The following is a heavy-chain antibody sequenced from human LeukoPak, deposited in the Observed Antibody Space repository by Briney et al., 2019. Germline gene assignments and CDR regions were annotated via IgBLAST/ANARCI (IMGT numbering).Heavy chain of an antibody. CDR1: GGSISSSNW. J-gene: IGHJ4*02. V-gene: IGHV4-4*02. CDR3: ARGAYGSSPLLYYFDY. Sequence: SETLSLTCAVSGGSISSSNWWSWVRQPPGKGLEWIGEIYHSGSTNYNPSLKSRVTISVDKSKNQFSLKLSSVTAADTAVYYCARGAYGSSPLLYYFDYWGQGTLVTVSS. CDR2: IYHSGST. D-gene: IGHD3-10*01.